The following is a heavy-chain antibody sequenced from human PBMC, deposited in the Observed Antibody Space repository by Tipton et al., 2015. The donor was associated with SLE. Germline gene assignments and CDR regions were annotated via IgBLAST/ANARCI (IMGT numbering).Heavy chain of an antibody. V-gene: IGHV4-59*01. CDR3: AREKGYATPHLVSVDI. J-gene: IGHJ3*02. Sequence: TLSLTCTVSGGSINNYYWSWIRQPPGKGLEWIGYIYYSGSTNYNPSLKSRVTISVDTSKNQFSLKLSSVTAADTAVYYCAREKGYATPHLVSVDIWGQGTMVTVPS. CDR1: GGSINNYY. D-gene: IGHD2-2*01. CDR2: IYYSGST.